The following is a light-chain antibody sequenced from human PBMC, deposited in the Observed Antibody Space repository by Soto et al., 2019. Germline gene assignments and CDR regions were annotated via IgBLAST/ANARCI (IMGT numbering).Light chain of an antibody. CDR2: GAS. Sequence: EIVLTQSPGTLSLSPGERATLSCRASQSVSSSYLAWYQQKPGQAPRLLIYGASSRATGIPDRFSGSGSGTDFTLTTSRLEPEDFAVYYCPQYGSSPCTFGQGTKVEIK. J-gene: IGKJ1*01. V-gene: IGKV3-20*01. CDR1: QSVSSSY. CDR3: PQYGSSPCT.